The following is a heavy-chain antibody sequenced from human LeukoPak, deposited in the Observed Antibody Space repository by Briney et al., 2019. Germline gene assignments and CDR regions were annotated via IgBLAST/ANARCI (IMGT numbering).Heavy chain of an antibody. Sequence: PGGSLRLSCAASGFTFSTYWMMWVRQAPGKGLEWVANINEDGSGKYYADSVEGRFTISRDNAKNSLDLQMSSLRADDTALYYCARSKIDYWGQGTLVTVSS. D-gene: IGHD4-11*01. V-gene: IGHV3-7*01. J-gene: IGHJ4*02. CDR2: INEDGSGK. CDR3: ARSKIDY. CDR1: GFTFSTYW.